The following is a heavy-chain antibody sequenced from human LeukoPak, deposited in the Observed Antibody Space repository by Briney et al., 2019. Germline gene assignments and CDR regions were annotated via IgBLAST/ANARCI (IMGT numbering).Heavy chain of an antibody. J-gene: IGHJ4*02. D-gene: IGHD2-2*01. V-gene: IGHV3-23*01. Sequence: GGSLRLSCAASGFTFSTYAMSWVRQAPGKGLEWVSGISSSGSGGNTYYADSVKGRFTISRDNSKNTLYLQMNSLRAEDTAVYYCAASLPNIVVVPATKGPFGYWGQGTLVTVSS. CDR1: GFTFSTYA. CDR2: ISSSGSGGNT. CDR3: AASLPNIVVVPATKGPFGY.